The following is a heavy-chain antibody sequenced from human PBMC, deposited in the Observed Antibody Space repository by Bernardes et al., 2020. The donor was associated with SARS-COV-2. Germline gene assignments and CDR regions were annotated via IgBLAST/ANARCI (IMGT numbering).Heavy chain of an antibody. J-gene: IGHJ4*02. D-gene: IGHD2-2*01. CDR1: GGSISSSSYY. CDR3: ARAPYPYCSSTSCYFPPFDY. V-gene: IGHV4-39*07. Sequence: SETLSLTCTVSGGSISSSSYYWGWIRQPPGKGLEWIGSIYYSGSTYYNPSLKSRVTISVDTSKNQFSLKLSSVTAADTAVYYCARAPYPYCSSTSCYFPPFDYWGQGTLVTVSS. CDR2: IYYSGST.